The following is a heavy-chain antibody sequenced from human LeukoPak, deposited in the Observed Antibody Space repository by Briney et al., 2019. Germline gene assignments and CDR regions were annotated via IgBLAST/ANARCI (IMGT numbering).Heavy chain of an antibody. CDR2: INPNSGGT. V-gene: IGHV1-2*02. CDR1: GYTFTGYY. Sequence: GVSVNVPCKASGYTFTGYYMHWVRLAPGQGLEWMGWINPNSGGTNYAQDFHGRVTMTRDTSISTAYMELSRLRSDDTAVYYCARAGDNGNLAWGQRNPFSASS. J-gene: IGHJ5*02. D-gene: IGHD1-26*01. CDR3: ARAGDNGNLA.